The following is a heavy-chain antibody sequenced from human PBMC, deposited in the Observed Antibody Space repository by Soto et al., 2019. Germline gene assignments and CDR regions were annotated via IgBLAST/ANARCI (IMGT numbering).Heavy chain of an antibody. J-gene: IGHJ4*02. Sequence: SETLSLTCTVSGGSISSYYWSWIRQPPGKGLEWIGYIYYSGSTNYNPSLKSRVTISVDTSKNQLSLKLSSVTSADTAVYYCARRYGYYYDYWGQGTLVTVSS. CDR1: GGSISSYY. CDR2: IYYSGST. D-gene: IGHD4-17*01. V-gene: IGHV4-59*08. CDR3: ARRYGYYYDY.